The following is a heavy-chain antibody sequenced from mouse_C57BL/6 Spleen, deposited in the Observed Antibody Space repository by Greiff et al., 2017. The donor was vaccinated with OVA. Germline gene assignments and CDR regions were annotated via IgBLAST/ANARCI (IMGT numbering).Heavy chain of an antibody. CDR1: GFNIKDDY. J-gene: IGHJ4*01. CDR3: TTRYYGPYAMDY. V-gene: IGHV14-4*01. Sequence: VQLQQSGAELVRPGASVKLSCTASGFNIKDDYMHWVKQRPEQGLEWIGWIDPENGDTEYASKFKGKATITAETSSNTAYLQLSSLTSEDTAVYYCTTRYYGPYAMDYWGQGTTVTVSS. CDR2: IDPENGDT. D-gene: IGHD1-1*01.